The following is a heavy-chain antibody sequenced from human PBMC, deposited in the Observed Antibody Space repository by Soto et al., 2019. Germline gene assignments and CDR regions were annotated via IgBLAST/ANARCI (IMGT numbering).Heavy chain of an antibody. CDR3: ARPGRSYDALTGYYGSYYFDH. V-gene: IGHV4-59*01. CDR2: IYYGGST. J-gene: IGHJ4*02. D-gene: IGHD3-9*01. Sequence: QVQLQESGPGLVKPSETLSLTCTVSGDSISSFYWSWIRQPPGKGLEWIGYIYYGGSTNYNPSLERRVPLPDDTSQNRCSLKLNAGTAADTAVYYCARPGRSYDALTGYYGSYYFDHWGQGTLVTVSS. CDR1: GDSISSFY.